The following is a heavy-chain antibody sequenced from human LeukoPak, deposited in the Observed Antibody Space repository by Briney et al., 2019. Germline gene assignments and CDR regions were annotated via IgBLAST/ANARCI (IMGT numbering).Heavy chain of an antibody. CDR2: ISGSGGST. J-gene: IGHJ4*02. Sequence: GGSLRLSCAASGFTLSSYAMSWVRQVPGKGLEWVSAISGSGGSTYYADSVKGRFTISRDNSKNTLYLKMNSLRAEDTAVYYCAKSGSYYYDSSAYYAYWGQGTLVTVSS. V-gene: IGHV3-23*01. CDR3: AKSGSYYYDSSAYYAY. D-gene: IGHD3-22*01. CDR1: GFTLSSYA.